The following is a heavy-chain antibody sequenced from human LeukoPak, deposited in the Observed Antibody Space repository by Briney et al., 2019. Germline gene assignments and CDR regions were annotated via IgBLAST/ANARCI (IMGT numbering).Heavy chain of an antibody. J-gene: IGHJ5*02. CDR2: MYYSGST. CDR3: ARHGYYRGWFDP. CDR1: GGSISTYY. Sequence: SETLSLTCTVSGGSISTYYWSWIRQPPGKGLECIGYMYYSGSTNYNPSLKSRVTISVDTSKNQFSLKLSSVTAADTAVYYCARHGYYRGWFDPWGQGTLVTVSS. V-gene: IGHV4-59*01. D-gene: IGHD3-22*01.